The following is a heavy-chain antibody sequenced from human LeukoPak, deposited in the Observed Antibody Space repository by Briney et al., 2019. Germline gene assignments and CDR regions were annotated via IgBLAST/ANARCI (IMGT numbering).Heavy chain of an antibody. CDR3: TTDLIGTYYDFPLDY. CDR1: GFTFSNAW. Sequence: GGSLRLSCAASGFTFSNAWMSWVRQAPGKGLEWVGRIKSKTDGGTTDYAAPVEGRFTISRDDSKNTLYLQMNSLKTEDTAVYYCTTDLIGTYYDFPLDYWGQGTLVTVSS. CDR2: IKSKTDGGTT. J-gene: IGHJ4*02. D-gene: IGHD3-3*01. V-gene: IGHV3-15*01.